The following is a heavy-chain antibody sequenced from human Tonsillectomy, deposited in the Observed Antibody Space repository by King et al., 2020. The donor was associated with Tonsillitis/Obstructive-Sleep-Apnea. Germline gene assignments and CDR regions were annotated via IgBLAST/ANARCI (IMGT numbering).Heavy chain of an antibody. J-gene: IGHJ3*02. V-gene: IGHV3-20*01. CDR3: ARYSRRSPSWGDAFDS. CDR2: INWNGAST. D-gene: IGHD6-6*01. CDR1: GFTFDDYG. Sequence: VQLVESGGGVVRPGGSLRLSCAASGFTFDDYGMSWVRQAPGKGLEWVSGINWNGASTGYADSVKGRFTIYRDNAKNSLYLQMNNLRAEDPALYHCARYSRRSPSWGDAFDSWGQGTMVTVSA.